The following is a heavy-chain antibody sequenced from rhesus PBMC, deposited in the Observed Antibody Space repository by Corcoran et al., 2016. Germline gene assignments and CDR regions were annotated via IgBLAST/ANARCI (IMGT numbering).Heavy chain of an antibody. J-gene: IGHJ4*01. D-gene: IGHD6-25*01. CDR3: TREGGIAAAGVDY. CDR2: IRWNSGTI. Sequence: DVQLVESGGGLVKPGGSLRLSCAASGFTFDDYAMSWVRQAPGKGLEWVSRIRWNSGTIYYADSVKGRFTISRDNAKNSLFLQMDRLRAEDTAVYYCTREGGIAAAGVDYWGQGVLVTVSS. CDR1: GFTFDDYA. V-gene: IGHV3-134*01.